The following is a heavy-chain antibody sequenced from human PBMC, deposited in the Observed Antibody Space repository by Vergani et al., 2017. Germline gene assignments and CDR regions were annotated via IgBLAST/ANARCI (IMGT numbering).Heavy chain of an antibody. Sequence: EVQLVESGGGLVKPGGSLRLSCAASGFTFSSYSMNWVRQAPGKGLEWVSSISSSSSYIYYADSVKGRFTISRDNAKNSLYLQMNSLRAEDTAVYYGARDRGGSYRFDYWGQGTLVTVSS. J-gene: IGHJ4*02. D-gene: IGHD1-26*01. CDR1: GFTFSSYS. CDR3: ARDRGGSYRFDY. V-gene: IGHV3-21*01. CDR2: ISSSSSYI.